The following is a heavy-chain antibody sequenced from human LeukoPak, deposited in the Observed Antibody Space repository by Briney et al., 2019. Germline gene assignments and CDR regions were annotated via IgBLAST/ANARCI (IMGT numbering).Heavy chain of an antibody. Sequence: SETLSLTCTVSGGSISSSSYYWGWIRQPAGEGLEWIGRIYTSGRTNYNPSLKSRVTMSIDTSKNLFSLRLSSVTAADTAVYYCARGGYGDYGFDIWGQGTMVAVSS. V-gene: IGHV4-61*02. CDR3: ARGGYGDYGFDI. CDR1: GGSISSSSYY. D-gene: IGHD4-17*01. J-gene: IGHJ3*02. CDR2: IYTSGRT.